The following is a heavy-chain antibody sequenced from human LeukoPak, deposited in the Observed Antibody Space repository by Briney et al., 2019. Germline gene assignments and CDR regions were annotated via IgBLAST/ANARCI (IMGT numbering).Heavy chain of an antibody. CDR3: TRDFGWLHYED. CDR1: GLTFSSHG. Sequence: PGGSLRLFCAASGLTFSSHGMNWVRQAPGKGLEGVSGVTGSGGTTYYADSVKGRFTVSRDNSKNTLYLQLKSLRADDTAIYYCTRDFGWLHYEDWGQGTLVTVSS. J-gene: IGHJ4*02. V-gene: IGHV3-23*01. CDR2: VTGSGGTT. D-gene: IGHD5-12*01.